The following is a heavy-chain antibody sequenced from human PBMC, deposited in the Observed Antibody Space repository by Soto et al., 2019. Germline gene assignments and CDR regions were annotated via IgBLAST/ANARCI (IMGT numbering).Heavy chain of an antibody. J-gene: IGHJ5*02. CDR1: GYTFTSYA. CDR2: INAGNGNT. V-gene: IGHV1-3*01. Sequence: ASVKVSCKASGYTFTSYAMHWVRQAPGQRLEWMGWINAGNGNTKYSQKFQGRVTITRDTSASTAYMKLTSVTASDTAVYYCARSYYDSTGFAVDPWGQGTLVTVSS. D-gene: IGHD3-22*01. CDR3: ARSYYDSTGFAVDP.